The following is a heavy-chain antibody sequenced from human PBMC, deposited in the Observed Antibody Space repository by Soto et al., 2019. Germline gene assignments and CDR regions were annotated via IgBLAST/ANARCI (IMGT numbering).Heavy chain of an antibody. J-gene: IGHJ6*02. CDR1: GYTFTSYG. CDR2: ISTYNGNT. CDR3: GRDLCQSVFYYGMDV. Sequence: QVQVMQSGAEVKKPGASVKVSCKASGYTFTSYGISWVRQAPGQGLEWMGWISTYNGNTNYAQKLQGRVTMTTDTSTSTAYMELRSLRSDDTAVYYCGRDLCQSVFYYGMDVWGQGTTVTVSS. V-gene: IGHV1-18*01.